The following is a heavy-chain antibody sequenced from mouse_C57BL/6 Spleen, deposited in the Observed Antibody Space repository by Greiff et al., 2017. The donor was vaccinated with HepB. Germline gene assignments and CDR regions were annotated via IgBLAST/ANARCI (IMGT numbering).Heavy chain of an antibody. J-gene: IGHJ1*03. V-gene: IGHV1-53*01. CDR2: INPSNGGT. CDR3: ARSYYGSSYDWYVDV. D-gene: IGHD1-1*01. CDR1: GYTFTSYW. Sequence: QVQLQQPGTELVKPGASVKLSCKASGYTFTSYWMHWVKQRPGQGLEWIGNINPSNGGTNYNEKFKSKATLTVDKSSSTAYMQLSSLTSEDSAVYYCARSYYGSSYDWYVDVWGTGTTVAESS.